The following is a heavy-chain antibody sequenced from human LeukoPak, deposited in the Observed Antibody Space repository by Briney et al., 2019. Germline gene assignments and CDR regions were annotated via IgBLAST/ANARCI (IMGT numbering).Heavy chain of an antibody. CDR1: AFTVSSNY. CDR3: AKEKGGSYYYYGMDV. J-gene: IGHJ6*02. Sequence: GGSLRLSCAASAFTVSSNYMSWVRQAPGKGLEWVSVIYSGGRTYYADSVKGRFTISRGNSKNTLYLQMNSLRAEDTAVYYCAKEKGGSYYYYGMDVWGQGTTVTVSS. CDR2: IYSGGRT. D-gene: IGHD1-26*01. V-gene: IGHV3-53*01.